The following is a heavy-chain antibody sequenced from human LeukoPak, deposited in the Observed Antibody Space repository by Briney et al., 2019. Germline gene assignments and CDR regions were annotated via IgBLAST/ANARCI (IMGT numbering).Heavy chain of an antibody. CDR2: INHSGST. CDR3: ARGDVFGIGMGLDY. D-gene: IGHD3-16*01. J-gene: IGHJ4*02. CDR1: GGSFSGYY. V-gene: IGHV4-34*01. Sequence: SETLSLTCAVYGGSFSGYYWSWIRQPPGKGLEWIGEINHSGSTNYNPSLKSRVTISVDTSKNQFSLKLSSVTAADTAVYYCARGDVFGIGMGLDYWGQGTLVTVSS.